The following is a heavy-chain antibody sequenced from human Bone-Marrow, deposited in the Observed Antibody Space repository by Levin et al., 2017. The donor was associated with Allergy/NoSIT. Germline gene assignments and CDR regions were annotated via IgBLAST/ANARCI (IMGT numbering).Heavy chain of an antibody. J-gene: IGHJ6*02. CDR3: ARDRDSSGYWSPYYYYGMDG. CDR1: GGSISSSSYY. Sequence: SETLSLTCTVSGGSISSSSYYWGWIRQPPGKGLEWIGSIYYSGSTYYNPSLKSRVTISVDTSKNQFSLKLSSVTAADTAVYYCARDRDSSGYWSPYYYYGMDGWGQGTTVTVSS. D-gene: IGHD3-22*01. CDR2: IYYSGST. V-gene: IGHV4-39*07.